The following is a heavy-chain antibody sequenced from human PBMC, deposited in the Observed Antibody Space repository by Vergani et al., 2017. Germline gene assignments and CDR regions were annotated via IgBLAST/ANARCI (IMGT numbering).Heavy chain of an antibody. V-gene: IGHV3-74*01. D-gene: IGHD4-17*01. CDR3: ARDTVPTVTTYYYYMDV. J-gene: IGHJ6*03. CDR2: INSDGSST. Sequence: EVQLVESGGGLVQPGGSLRLSCAASGFTFSSYEMNWVRHAPGKGLVWVSRINSDGSSTSYADSVKGRFTISRDNAKNTLYLQMNSLRAEDTAVYYCARDTVPTVTTYYYYMDVWGKGTTVTVSS. CDR1: GFTFSSYE.